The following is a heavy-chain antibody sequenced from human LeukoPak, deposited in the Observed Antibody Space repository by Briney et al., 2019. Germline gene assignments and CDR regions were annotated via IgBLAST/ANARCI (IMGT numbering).Heavy chain of an antibody. Sequence: GGSLRLSCAASGFTFSGSWMTWVRQVPGKGLEWVAHIKEDGSDKYYVDSVTGRFTISRDNTKNSLYLQMSSLRAEDTAVYYCATWNSDWEFAYWGQGTLVSVSS. V-gene: IGHV3-7*05. D-gene: IGHD1/OR15-1a*01. CDR3: ATWNSDWEFAY. CDR1: GFTFSGSW. CDR2: IKEDGSDK. J-gene: IGHJ4*02.